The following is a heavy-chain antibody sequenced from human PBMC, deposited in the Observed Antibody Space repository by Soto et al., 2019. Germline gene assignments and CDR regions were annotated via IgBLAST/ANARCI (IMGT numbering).Heavy chain of an antibody. D-gene: IGHD6-19*01. Sequence: EVQLLESGGGLVQPGGSLRLSCTASGITFSSYAMSWVRQAPGKGLDLVSAISVSVGSTYYADSLKGRFTISRDNSKNTLLLQIISLRAADTSVDYCAKVGMAVAGIIEWGQGTLVTVSS. CDR1: GITFSSYA. CDR3: AKVGMAVAGIIE. V-gene: IGHV3-23*01. J-gene: IGHJ4*02. CDR2: ISVSVGST.